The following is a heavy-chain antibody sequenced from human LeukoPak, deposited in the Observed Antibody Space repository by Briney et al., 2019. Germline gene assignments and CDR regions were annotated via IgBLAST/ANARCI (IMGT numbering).Heavy chain of an antibody. CDR1: GYTFTTYG. CDR3: AKDGGQQWLTNYYSYGMDV. V-gene: IGHV1-18*01. D-gene: IGHD6-19*01. CDR2: IKTYNGDT. Sequence: ASVKVSCKASGYTFTTYGINWVRQAPGQGLEWMGWIKTYNGDTNTAQKFLDRIIMTTDKSTGTAYMELRSLRSDDTAVYYCAKDGGQQWLTNYYSYGMDVWGQGATVIVSS. J-gene: IGHJ6*02.